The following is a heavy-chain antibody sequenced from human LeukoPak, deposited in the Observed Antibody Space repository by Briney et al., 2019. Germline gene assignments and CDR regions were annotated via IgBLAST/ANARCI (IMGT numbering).Heavy chain of an antibody. CDR2: INHSGST. CDR3: ARSGIAAAGTPRYYYYYMDV. CDR1: GGSLSGYY. V-gene: IGHV4-34*01. D-gene: IGHD6-13*01. Sequence: SETLSLTCAVYGGSLSGYYWSWIRQPPGKGLEWIGEINHSGSTNYNPSLKSRVTISVDTSKNQFSLKLSSVTAADTAVYYCARSGIAAAGTPRYYYYYMDVWGKGTTVTVSS. J-gene: IGHJ6*03.